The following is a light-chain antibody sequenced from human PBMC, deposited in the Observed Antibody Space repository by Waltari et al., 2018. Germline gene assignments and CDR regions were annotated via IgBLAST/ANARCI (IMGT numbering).Light chain of an antibody. J-gene: IGKJ1*01. CDR2: LGS. CDR1: QSLLHSNGYNY. Sequence: EIVMTQSPLSLPVTPGEPASISCRSSQSLLHSNGYNYLDWYLQKPGQSPQLLIYLGSNRASGVPDRFSGSESGTDFTLKISRVEAEDVGVYYCMQALQIPWTFGQGTKVEIK. CDR3: MQALQIPWT. V-gene: IGKV2-28*01.